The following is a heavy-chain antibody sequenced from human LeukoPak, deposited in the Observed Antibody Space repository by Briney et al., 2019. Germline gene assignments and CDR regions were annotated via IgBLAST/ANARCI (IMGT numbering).Heavy chain of an antibody. Sequence: SQTLSLTCAISGDSVSSNSSAWIWIRQSPSRGLECLGSTYYRSKWFNDYAVSVKSRIIIDPDTSKNQFSLQLNSVTPEDTAVYYCARGGSGGRAFDIWGQGTMVTVSS. V-gene: IGHV6-1*01. CDR3: ARGGSGGRAFDI. D-gene: IGHD3-10*01. CDR2: TYYRSKWFN. J-gene: IGHJ3*02. CDR1: GDSVSSNSSA.